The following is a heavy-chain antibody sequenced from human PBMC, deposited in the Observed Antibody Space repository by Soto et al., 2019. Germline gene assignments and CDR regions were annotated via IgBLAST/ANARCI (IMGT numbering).Heavy chain of an antibody. D-gene: IGHD3-10*01. CDR2: IYYSGST. CDR3: ARSPRGYSHFDY. Sequence: PSETLSLTCTVSGGSISSYYWSWIRQPPGKGLEWIGYIYYSGSTNYNPSLKSRVTISVDTSKNQFSLKLSSVTVADTAVYYCARSPRGYSHFDYWGQGTLVTVSS. J-gene: IGHJ4*02. CDR1: GGSISSYY. V-gene: IGHV4-59*01.